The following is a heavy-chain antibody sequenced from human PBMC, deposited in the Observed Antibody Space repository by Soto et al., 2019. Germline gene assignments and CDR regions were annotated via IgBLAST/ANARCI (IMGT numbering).Heavy chain of an antibody. Sequence: QVQLVQSGAEEKKPGASVKVSCKASGYTFTSYAMHWVRPAPGQRLEWMGWINGGNGNTKYSQKFQGRVTITRDTSASTAYMELSSLRSEDTAVYYCARDYDTSGYPRYYFDYWGQGTLVTVSS. D-gene: IGHD3-22*01. CDR3: ARDYDTSGYPRYYFDY. CDR1: GYTFTSYA. CDR2: INGGNGNT. J-gene: IGHJ4*02. V-gene: IGHV1-3*05.